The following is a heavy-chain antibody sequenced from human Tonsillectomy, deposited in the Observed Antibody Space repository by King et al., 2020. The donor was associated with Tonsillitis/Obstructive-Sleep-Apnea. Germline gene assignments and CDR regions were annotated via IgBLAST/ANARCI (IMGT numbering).Heavy chain of an antibody. CDR2: INSDWSST. CDR3: ATALGYCSSTSCSLSYYMDV. Sequence: VQLVESGGGLVQPGGSLRLSCAASGFTFSSYWMHWVRQAPGKGLVWVSRINSDWSSTSYADSVKGGFTIPRDNAKNTLYLQMNSLRAEDTAVYYCATALGYCSSTSCSLSYYMDVWGKGTTVTVSS. CDR1: GFTFSSYW. J-gene: IGHJ6*03. V-gene: IGHV3-74*01. D-gene: IGHD2-2*01.